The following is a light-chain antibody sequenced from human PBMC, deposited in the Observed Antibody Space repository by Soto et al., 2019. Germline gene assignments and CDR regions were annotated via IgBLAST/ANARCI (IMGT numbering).Light chain of an antibody. J-gene: IGKJ2*01. CDR2: DAV. Sequence: IVLTQSPVTLSLSPGEGATLSCRASQSVTGTNLAWYQQRAGQAPRLLIYDAVRRATGIPDRFSGSGSGTDFTLTISRLEPEDFEVYYCHQYGSSLGTFGKGTKVNI. CDR1: QSVTGTN. CDR3: HQYGSSLGT. V-gene: IGKV3-20*01.